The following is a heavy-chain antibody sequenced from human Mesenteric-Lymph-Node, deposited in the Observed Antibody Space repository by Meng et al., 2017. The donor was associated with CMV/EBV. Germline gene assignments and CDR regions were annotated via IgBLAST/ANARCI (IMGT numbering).Heavy chain of an antibody. V-gene: IGHV3-23*03. Sequence: GESLKISCAASGFSFRSYAMSWVRQAPGKGLEWVSVIYSGGSSTYYADSVKGRFTISRDNSKNTLYLQMNSLRAEDTAVYYCAKAGFLEWLSYFDYWGQGTLVTVSS. J-gene: IGHJ4*02. D-gene: IGHD3-3*01. CDR3: AKAGFLEWLSYFDY. CDR1: GFSFRSYA. CDR2: IYSGGSST.